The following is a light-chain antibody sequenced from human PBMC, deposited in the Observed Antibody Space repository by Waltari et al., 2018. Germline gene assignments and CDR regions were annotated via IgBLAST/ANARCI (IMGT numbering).Light chain of an antibody. CDR3: CSYAGSYTWV. CDR1: TNDLGSYNY. Sequence: SALTQPRSVSGSPGQSVTISCTGTTNDLGSYNYVSWYQQHPGKAPNLIIVDVTKRASGVPVRLSGSKSGTTASLTISGLRAEDEAEYYCCSYAGSYTWVFGGGTKLTVV. J-gene: IGLJ3*02. CDR2: DVT. V-gene: IGLV2-11*01.